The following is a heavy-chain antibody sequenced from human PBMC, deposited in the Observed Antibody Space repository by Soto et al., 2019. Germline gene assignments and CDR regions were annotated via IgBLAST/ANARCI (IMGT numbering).Heavy chain of an antibody. CDR3: PRQPRGGATVTSVITWFDP. CDR2: IYYSGST. D-gene: IGHD4-17*01. V-gene: IGHV4-39*01. CDR1: GGSISSSSSY. Sequence: QLQLQESGPGLVKPSETLSLTCTVSGGSISSSSSYWGWIRQPPGKGLEWIGYIYYSGSTNYNPSLKSRVTISVDASKNQFSLKLNFVTAADTAVYYCPRQPRGGATVTSVITWFDPWCQGALVSVSS. J-gene: IGHJ5*02.